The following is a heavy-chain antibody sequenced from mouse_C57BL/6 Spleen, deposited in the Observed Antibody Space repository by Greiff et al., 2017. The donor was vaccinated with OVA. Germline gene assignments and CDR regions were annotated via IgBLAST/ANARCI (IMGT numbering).Heavy chain of an antibody. D-gene: IGHD4-1*01. J-gene: IGHJ2*01. CDR1: GYPFTSYW. Sequence: QVQLQQPGAELVRPGTSVQLSCKASGYPFTSYWMHWVKQRPGQGLEWIGVIDPSDSYTNYNQKFKGKATLTVDTSSSTAYMQLSSLTSEDSAVYYCARAGTGFYYFDYWGKGTTLTVSS. CDR3: ARAGTGFYYFDY. V-gene: IGHV1-59*01. CDR2: IDPSDSYT.